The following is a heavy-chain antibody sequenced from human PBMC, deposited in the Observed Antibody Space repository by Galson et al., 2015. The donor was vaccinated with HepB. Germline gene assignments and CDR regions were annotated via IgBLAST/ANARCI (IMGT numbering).Heavy chain of an antibody. CDR1: GSSFTSYW. V-gene: IGHV5-10-1*01. J-gene: IGHJ3*02. CDR2: IDPSDSYT. CDR3: ARHGGAMVRGLNDAFDI. Sequence: QSGAEVKKPGESLRISCKGSGSSFTSYWISWVRQMPGKGLEWMGRIDPSDSYTNYSPSFQGHVTISADKSISTAYLQWSSLKASDTAMYYCARHGGAMVRGLNDAFDIWGQGTMVTVSS. D-gene: IGHD3-10*01.